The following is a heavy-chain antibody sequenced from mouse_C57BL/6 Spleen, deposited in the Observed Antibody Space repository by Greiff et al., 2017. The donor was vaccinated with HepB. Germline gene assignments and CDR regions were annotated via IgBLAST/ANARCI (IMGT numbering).Heavy chain of an antibody. Sequence: VQGVESGAELVRPGASVTLSCKASGYTFTDYEMHWVKQTPVHGLEWIGAIDPETGGTAYNQKFKGKAILTADKSSSTAYMELRSLTSEDSAVYYCTGGYYYGKDYAMDYWGQGTSVTVSS. CDR2: IDPETGGT. D-gene: IGHD1-1*01. J-gene: IGHJ4*01. CDR1: GYTFTDYE. CDR3: TGGYYYGKDYAMDY. V-gene: IGHV1-15*01.